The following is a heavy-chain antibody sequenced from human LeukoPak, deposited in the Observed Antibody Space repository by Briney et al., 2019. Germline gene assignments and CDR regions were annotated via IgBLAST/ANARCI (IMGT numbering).Heavy chain of an antibody. V-gene: IGHV1-46*01. J-gene: IGHJ3*02. Sequence: ASVKVSCKASGHTFTRHYMYWVRRAPGQGLEWMGIINPSGGSTSYEQKFQGRVTMTRDTSTSTVYMELTSLRSEDTAVYYCARASNDALDIWGQGTMVTVSS. CDR2: INPSGGST. CDR3: ARASNDALDI. CDR1: GHTFTRHY.